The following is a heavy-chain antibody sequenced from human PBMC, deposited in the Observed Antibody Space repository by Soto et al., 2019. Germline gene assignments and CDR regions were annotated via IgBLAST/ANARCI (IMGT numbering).Heavy chain of an antibody. Sequence: SETLSLTCAVYGGSFSGYYWSWIRQPPGKGLEWIGEINCSGSTNYNPSLKSRVTISVDTTKNQFSLKLTSVTAADTAVYYCARVKAAASFYNWFDPWGQGTLVTVS. CDR3: ARVKAAASFYNWFDP. CDR2: INCSGST. CDR1: GGSFSGYY. V-gene: IGHV4-34*01. J-gene: IGHJ5*02. D-gene: IGHD6-13*01.